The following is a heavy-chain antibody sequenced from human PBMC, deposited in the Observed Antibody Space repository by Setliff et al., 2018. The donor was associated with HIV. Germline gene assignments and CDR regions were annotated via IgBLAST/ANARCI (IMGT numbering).Heavy chain of an antibody. CDR2: ISPYSDMR. V-gene: IGHV3-9*01. J-gene: IGHJ6*03. CDR1: GFIFSDHY. D-gene: IGHD3-9*01. CDR3: AKGGTMTGRDHYYMDV. Sequence: GGSLRLSCVVSGFIFSDHYMDWVRQAPGKGLEWVSSISPYSDMRDYMDSVKGRFIISRDNAMNSLYLEMNSLTIDDTAFYYCAKGGTMTGRDHYYMDVWGKGTTVTSP.